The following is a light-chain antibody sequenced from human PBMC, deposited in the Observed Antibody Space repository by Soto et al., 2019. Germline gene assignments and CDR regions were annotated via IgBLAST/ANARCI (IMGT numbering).Light chain of an antibody. Sequence: QSVLTQPPSASGSPGQSVTISCTGTSRDVGCYNYVSWYQQHPGKAPKLMIYEVSKRPSGVPDRFSGSKSGNTASLTVSGLQAEDEADYYCRSYAGSNNVVFGGGTKLTVL. V-gene: IGLV2-8*01. CDR3: RSYAGSNNVV. J-gene: IGLJ2*01. CDR2: EVS. CDR1: SRDVGCYNY.